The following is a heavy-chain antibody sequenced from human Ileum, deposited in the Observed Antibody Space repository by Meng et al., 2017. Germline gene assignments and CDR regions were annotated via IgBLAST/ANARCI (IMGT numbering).Heavy chain of an antibody. J-gene: IGHJ4*03. CDR1: GGSISSGEFC. CDR2: VYFTGYT. Sequence: QVQLQELGPGLLKPSETLSLSRTVSGGSISSGEFCWGWIRQPPGKGLEWIGSVYFTGYTYYSPSLMSRVTISVETSKNQFSLRLTSVTAADTGLYLCARHGHFTPDKYYFDSWGQGTLVTVSS. D-gene: IGHD3-3*02. V-gene: IGHV4-39*01. CDR3: ARHGHFTPDKYYFDS.